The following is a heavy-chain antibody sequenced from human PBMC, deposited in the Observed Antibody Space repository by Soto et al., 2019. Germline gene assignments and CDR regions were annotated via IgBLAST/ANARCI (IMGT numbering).Heavy chain of an antibody. J-gene: IGHJ1*01. D-gene: IGHD6-19*01. CDR2: IKSKTDGGTT. CDR1: GFTFSNAW. V-gene: IGHV3-15*07. Sequence: PGGSLRLSCAASGFTFSNAWMNWVRQAPGKGLEWVGRIKSKTDGGTTDYAAPVKGRFTISRDDSKNTLYLQMNSLKTEDTAVYYCTTGDLDSSGWWDLPLPYFQHWGQGTLVTVSS. CDR3: TTGDLDSSGWWDLPLPYFQH.